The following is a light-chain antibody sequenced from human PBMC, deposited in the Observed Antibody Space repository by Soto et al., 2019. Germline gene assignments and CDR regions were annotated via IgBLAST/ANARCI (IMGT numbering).Light chain of an antibody. CDR1: QGISSY. J-gene: IGKJ3*01. Sequence: AIRMTQSPSSLSASTGDRVTITCRASQGISSYLAWYQQKPGKAPKLLIYAASALQSGVPSRFSGSGSGTDFTLTISCLQSEDFATYYGQQYYSYPVTCGPGTKVDIK. V-gene: IGKV1-8*01. CDR2: AAS. CDR3: QQYYSYPVT.